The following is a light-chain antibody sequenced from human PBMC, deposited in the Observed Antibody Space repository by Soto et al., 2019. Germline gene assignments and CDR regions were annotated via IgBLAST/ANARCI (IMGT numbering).Light chain of an antibody. V-gene: IGKV3-20*01. CDR3: HQYGTSPQT. Sequence: EIVLTQSPGILSLSPGDGATLSCRASQSVSGSYLAWFQQKPGQAPRLLIYGASSRATGIPDRFSGSGSGTDFSLTISRLEPEDFAVYYCHQYGTSPQTFGQGTKVDIK. J-gene: IGKJ1*01. CDR2: GAS. CDR1: QSVSGSY.